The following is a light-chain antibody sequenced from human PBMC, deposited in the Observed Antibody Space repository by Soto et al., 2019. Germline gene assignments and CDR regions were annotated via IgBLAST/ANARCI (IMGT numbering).Light chain of an antibody. CDR1: RSDVGGYNY. CDR3: SSYAGSNNSLYV. V-gene: IGLV2-8*01. J-gene: IGLJ1*01. Sequence: QSVLTQPPSASGSPGQSVTISCPGTRSDVGGYNYVSWYQQHPGKAPKLMIYEVSKRPSGVPDRFSGSKSGNTASLTVSGLQAEDEADYYCSSYAGSNNSLYVFGTGTKVTVL. CDR2: EVS.